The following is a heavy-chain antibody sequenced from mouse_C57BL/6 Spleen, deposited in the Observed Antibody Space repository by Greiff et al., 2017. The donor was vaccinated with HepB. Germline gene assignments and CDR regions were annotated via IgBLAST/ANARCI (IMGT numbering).Heavy chain of an antibody. CDR3: ARHEEVYSFNLYWYFDV. CDR1: GYTFTEYT. CDR2: FYPGSGSI. J-gene: IGHJ1*03. V-gene: IGHV1-62-2*01. Sequence: QVQLQQSGAELVKPGASVKLSCKASGYTFTEYTIHWVKQRSGQGLEWIGWFYPGSGSIKYNEKFKDKATLTADKSSSTVYMELSRLTSENSAVYFWARHEEVYSFNLYWYFDVWGTLTTVTVSS.